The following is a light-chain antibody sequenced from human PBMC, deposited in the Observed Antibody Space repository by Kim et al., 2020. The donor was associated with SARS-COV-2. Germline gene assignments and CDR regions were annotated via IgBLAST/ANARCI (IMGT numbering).Light chain of an antibody. J-gene: IGLJ3*02. V-gene: IGLV3-25*03. CDR1: ALAHQY. CDR2: KDT. Sequence: SYELTQPPSVSVFPGQAARITCSGDALAHQYAYWYQQKSGRAPMMVTYKDTKRPSGIPERFSGSSSGTTVTLTISGVLAEDEADYYCQSADKSGIWVFGGGTKLNVL. CDR3: QSADKSGIWV.